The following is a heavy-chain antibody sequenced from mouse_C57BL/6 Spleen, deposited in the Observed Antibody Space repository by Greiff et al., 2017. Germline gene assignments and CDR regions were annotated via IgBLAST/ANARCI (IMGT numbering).Heavy chain of an antibody. CDR2: ISSGGDYI. Sequence: EVKLMESGEGLVKPGGSLKLSCAASGFTFSSYAMSWVRQTPEKRLEWVAYISSGGDYIYYADTVKGRFTISRDNARNTLYLQMSSLKSEDTAMYYCTREAYYGSRGFDYWGQGTTLTVSS. CDR3: TREAYYGSRGFDY. V-gene: IGHV5-9-1*02. J-gene: IGHJ2*01. D-gene: IGHD1-1*01. CDR1: GFTFSSYA.